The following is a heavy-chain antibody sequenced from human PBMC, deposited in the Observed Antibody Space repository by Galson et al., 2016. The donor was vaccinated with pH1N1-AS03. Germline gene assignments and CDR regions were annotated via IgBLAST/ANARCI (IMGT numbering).Heavy chain of an antibody. V-gene: IGHV3-9*01. CDR3: ARQDSSGYFHGLDV. CDR2: IDWNSGTI. CDR1: GFTFDAYA. J-gene: IGHJ3*01. D-gene: IGHD3-22*01. Sequence: SLRLSCAGSGFTFDAYAMHWVRQAPGKGLEWVSGIDWNSGTIGYTDSVKGRFTISRDNAKNSLYLQMNSLRAEDTAVYYCARQDSSGYFHGLDVWGQGTTVTVSS.